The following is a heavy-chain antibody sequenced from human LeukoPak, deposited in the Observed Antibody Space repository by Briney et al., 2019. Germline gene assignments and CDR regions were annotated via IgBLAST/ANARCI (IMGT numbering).Heavy chain of an antibody. CDR2: ISSSSSTI. CDR3: ARVSISGYYDFWSGYSPSDAFDI. Sequence: PGGPLRLSCAASGFTFSSYSMNWVRQAPGKGLEWVSYISSSSSTIYYADSVKGRFTISRDNAKNSPYLQMNSLRDEDTAVYYCARVSISGYYDFWSGYSPSDAFDIWGQGTMVTVSS. J-gene: IGHJ3*02. D-gene: IGHD3-3*01. V-gene: IGHV3-48*02. CDR1: GFTFSSYS.